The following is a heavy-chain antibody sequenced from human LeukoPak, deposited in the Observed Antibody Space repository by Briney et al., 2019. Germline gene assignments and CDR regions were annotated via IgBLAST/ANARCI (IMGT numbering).Heavy chain of an antibody. V-gene: IGHV1-18*01. J-gene: IGHJ4*02. Sequence: ASVKVSCKASGYTFTSYGISWVRQAPGQGLEWMGWISAYNGNTNYAQKLQGRVTMTTDTSTSTAYMELRSLRSDDTAVYYCARGSLEGSGSYPPPCFDYWGQGTLVTVSS. CDR2: ISAYNGNT. CDR3: ARGSLEGSGSYPPPCFDY. CDR1: GYTFTSYG. D-gene: IGHD3-10*01.